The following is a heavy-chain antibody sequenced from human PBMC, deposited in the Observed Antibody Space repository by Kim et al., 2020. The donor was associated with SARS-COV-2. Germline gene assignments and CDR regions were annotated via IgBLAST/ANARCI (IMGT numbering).Heavy chain of an antibody. J-gene: IGHJ6*02. CDR2: IWYDGSNK. CDR3: ARDGSFAFGGVIVKIYYYGMYV. V-gene: IGHV3-33*01. CDR1: GFTFSSYG. Sequence: GGSLRLSCAASGFTFSSYGMHWVRQAPGKGLEWVAVIWYDGSNKYYADSVKGRFTISRDNSKNTLYLQMNSLRAEDTAVYYCARDGSFAFGGVIVKIYYYGMYVWGQGTTVTVSS. D-gene: IGHD3-16*02.